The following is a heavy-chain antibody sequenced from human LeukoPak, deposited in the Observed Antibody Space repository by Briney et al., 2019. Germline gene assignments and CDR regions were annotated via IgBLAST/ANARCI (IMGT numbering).Heavy chain of an antibody. CDR1: GFTFSNAW. J-gene: IGHJ4*02. D-gene: IGHD1-26*01. V-gene: IGHV3-15*01. Sequence: KPGGSLRLSCAASGFTFSNAWMSWVRQAPGKGLEWVGRLKSKADGRTIEYAAPVKGRFTISRDHSKNTRYLQMNSLKTEDTAVYYCTTDECSCYRGSYHLDYWGQGTLVTVSS. CDR2: LKSKADGRTI. CDR3: TTDECSCYRGSYHLDY.